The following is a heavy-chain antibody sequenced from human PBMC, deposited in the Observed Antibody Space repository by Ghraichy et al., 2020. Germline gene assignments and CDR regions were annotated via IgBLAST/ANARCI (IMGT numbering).Heavy chain of an antibody. Sequence: GESLNISCTASGFTFSTYWMSWVRQAPGKGLEWVANIKQDGNEKYYMDSVKGRFTISRDNAKNSLYLQMNSLRAEDTAVYYCARKYSSSSGSLFDIWGHGTMVTVSS. CDR2: IKQDGNEK. CDR3: ARKYSSSSGSLFDI. CDR1: GFTFSTYW. J-gene: IGHJ3*02. V-gene: IGHV3-7*03. D-gene: IGHD6-6*01.